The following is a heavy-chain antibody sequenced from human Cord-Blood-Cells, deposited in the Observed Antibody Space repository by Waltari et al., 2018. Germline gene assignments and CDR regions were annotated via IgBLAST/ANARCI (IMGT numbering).Heavy chain of an antibody. CDR3: ARICLNWGPHDSHRGADY. D-gene: IGHD7-27*01. CDR1: GFSLSNARMG. Sequence: QVTLKESGPVLVKPTETLTLTCTVSGFSLSNARMGVSWIRQPPGKALEWLAHICSNDEKSYSTSLKGRLTVSKDTSKSQVVLTMTNMDPVDTATDYCARICLNWGPHDSHRGADYWGQGTLVTVSS. CDR2: ICSNDEK. J-gene: IGHJ4*02. V-gene: IGHV2-26*01.